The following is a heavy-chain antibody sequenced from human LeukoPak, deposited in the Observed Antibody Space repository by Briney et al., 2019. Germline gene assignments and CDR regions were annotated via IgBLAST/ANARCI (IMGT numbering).Heavy chain of an antibody. CDR2: IIPIFGTA. Sequence: RASVKVSCKASGGTFSSYAISWVRQAPGQGLEWMGGIIPIFGTANYAQKFQGRVTITADESTSTAYMELSSLRSEDTAVYYCALAVAGTQDYWGQGTLVTVSS. CDR1: GGTFSSYA. J-gene: IGHJ4*02. CDR3: ALAVAGTQDY. V-gene: IGHV1-69*01. D-gene: IGHD6-19*01.